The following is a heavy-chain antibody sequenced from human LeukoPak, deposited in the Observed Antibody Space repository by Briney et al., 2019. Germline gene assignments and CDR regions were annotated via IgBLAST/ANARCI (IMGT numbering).Heavy chain of an antibody. CDR1: GGSISSSSYY. Sequence: SETPSLTCTVSGGSISSSSYYWGWIRQPPGKGLEWIGSIYYSGSTYYNPSLKSRVTISVDTSKNQFSLKLSSVTAADTAVYYCARLTRFRDGYNPPLGYWGQGTLVTVSS. CDR2: IYYSGST. D-gene: IGHD5-24*01. V-gene: IGHV4-39*01. CDR3: ARLTRFRDGYNPPLGY. J-gene: IGHJ4*02.